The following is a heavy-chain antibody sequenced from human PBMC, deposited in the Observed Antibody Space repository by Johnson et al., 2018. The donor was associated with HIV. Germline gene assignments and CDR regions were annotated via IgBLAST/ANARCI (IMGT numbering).Heavy chain of an antibody. CDR3: ARVGASRFDAFHV. D-gene: IGHD3-16*01. CDR2: VYSGGNT. J-gene: IGHJ3*01. CDR1: GFTFSSYA. Sequence: VQLVESGGEVVQPGRSLRLSCAASGFTFSSYAMHWVRQAPGKGLEWVSIVYSGGNTYYTDSVKGRFTISRDNSKNTLYLQMNSLRAEDTAVYYCARVGASRFDAFHVWGQGTMVTVSS. V-gene: IGHV3-66*01.